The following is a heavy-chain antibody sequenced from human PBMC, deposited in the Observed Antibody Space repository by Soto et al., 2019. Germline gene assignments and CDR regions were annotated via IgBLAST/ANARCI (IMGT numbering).Heavy chain of an antibody. V-gene: IGHV3-30*03. J-gene: IGHJ4*02. CDR1: GFTFSSYG. D-gene: IGHD6-13*01. CDR2: ISYDGSNK. Sequence: GGSLRLSCAASGFTFSSYGMHWVRQAPGKGLEWVAVISYDGSNKYYADSVKGRFTISRDNSKNTLYLQMNSLRAEDTAVYYCSAAGKKGEFDYWGQGTLVTVSS. CDR3: SAAGKKGEFDY.